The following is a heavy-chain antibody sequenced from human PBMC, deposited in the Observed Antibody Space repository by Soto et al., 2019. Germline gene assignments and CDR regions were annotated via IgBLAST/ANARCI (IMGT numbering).Heavy chain of an antibody. D-gene: IGHD3-22*01. CDR2: ISGSGGST. CDR1: GFTFSSYA. Sequence: GGSLRLSCAASGFTFSSYAMSWVRQAPGKGLEWVSAISGSGGSTYYADSVKGRFTISRDNSKNTLYLQMNSLRAEDTAVYYCAKDRVTMIVVVTAVDYWGQGTLVTVSS. J-gene: IGHJ4*02. V-gene: IGHV3-23*01. CDR3: AKDRVTMIVVVTAVDY.